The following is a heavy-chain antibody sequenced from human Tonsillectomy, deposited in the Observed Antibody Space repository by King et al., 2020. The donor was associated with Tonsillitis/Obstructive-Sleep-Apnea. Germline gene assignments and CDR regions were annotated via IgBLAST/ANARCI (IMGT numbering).Heavy chain of an antibody. CDR3: ASPCTGLHY. CDR2: IYSDDNT. CDR1: GFTVGNNY. J-gene: IGHJ4*02. V-gene: IGHV3-53*01. Sequence: VQLVESGGDLIQPGGSLRLSCAASGFTVGNNYMTWVRQAPGKGLEWVSSIYSDDNTYYADSVKGRFAISRDNSKNTLYLQMNSLRTEDTAVYYCASPCTGLHYWGQGTLVTVSS. D-gene: IGHD2-8*02.